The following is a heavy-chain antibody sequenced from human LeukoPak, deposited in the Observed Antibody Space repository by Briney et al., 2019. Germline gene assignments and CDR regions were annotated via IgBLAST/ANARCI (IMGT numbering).Heavy chain of an antibody. D-gene: IGHD2-2*01. Sequence: PGGSLRLSCAASGFIVSANYMNWVRQAPGKGLEWVSVIYSGGRTYYADSVKGRFTISRDNSKNTLYLQMNSLRAEDTAVYYCAREGGDQLLCEVDYWGQGTLVTVSS. J-gene: IGHJ4*02. CDR3: AREGGDQLLCEVDY. CDR2: IYSGGRT. CDR1: GFIVSANY. V-gene: IGHV3-53*01.